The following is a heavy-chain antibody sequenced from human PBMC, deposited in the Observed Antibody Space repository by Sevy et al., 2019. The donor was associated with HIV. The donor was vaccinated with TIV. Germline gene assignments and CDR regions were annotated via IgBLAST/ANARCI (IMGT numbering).Heavy chain of an antibody. D-gene: IGHD3-3*01. J-gene: IGHJ6*02. CDR1: GFTFSNVW. CDR3: TTPPYDFWSGTDYYYGMDV. V-gene: IGHV3-15*01. CDR2: IKSKTNGGTT. Sequence: GGSLRLSCAASGFTFSNVWMSWVRQAPGKGLEWVGRIKSKTNGGTTDYAAPVKGRFTVSRDDSKNTLYLQMNSLKTEDTAIYYCTTPPYDFWSGTDYYYGMDVWRQGTTVTVSS.